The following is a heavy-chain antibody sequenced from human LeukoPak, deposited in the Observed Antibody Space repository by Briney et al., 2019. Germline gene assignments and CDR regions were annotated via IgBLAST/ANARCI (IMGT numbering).Heavy chain of an antibody. CDR1: GGSFSGYC. Sequence: SETLSLTCAVCGGSFSGYCWSWSRQPPGKGLEWIGEINHSGSTNYNPSLKSRVTISVDTSKNQFSLKLSSVTAADTAVYYCARGSYGSGSYWVDYWGQGTLLTVSS. CDR2: INHSGST. V-gene: IGHV4-34*01. J-gene: IGHJ4*02. D-gene: IGHD3-10*01. CDR3: ARGSYGSGSYWVDY.